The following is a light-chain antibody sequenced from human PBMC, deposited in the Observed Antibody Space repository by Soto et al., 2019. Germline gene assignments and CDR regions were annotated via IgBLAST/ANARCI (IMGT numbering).Light chain of an antibody. CDR2: GAS. V-gene: IGKV3-15*01. J-gene: IGKJ1*01. Sequence: EIVMTQSPVTLSVSPGERATLSCRASQSVSSNLAWYQQKPGQAPRLLIYGASTRATGFPARFSGSGSGTEFTLTISSLQSEDFAVYYCQQYNNWPRTFGQGTKVEI. CDR1: QSVSSN. CDR3: QQYNNWPRT.